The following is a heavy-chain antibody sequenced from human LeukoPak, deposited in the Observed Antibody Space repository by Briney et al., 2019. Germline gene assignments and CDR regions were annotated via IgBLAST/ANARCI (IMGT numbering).Heavy chain of an antibody. D-gene: IGHD1-26*01. V-gene: IGHV3-23*01. CDR2: LSGSGGST. J-gene: IGHJ3*02. CDR1: GFTFSSYA. Sequence: GGSLRLSCAASGFTFSSYAMSWVRQAPGKGLEWVSSLSGSGGSTYYADSVKGRFTISRDNAKNTLYLQMNSLRAEDTAVYYCARGTGYSVFDIWGQGTMVTVSS. CDR3: ARGTGYSVFDI.